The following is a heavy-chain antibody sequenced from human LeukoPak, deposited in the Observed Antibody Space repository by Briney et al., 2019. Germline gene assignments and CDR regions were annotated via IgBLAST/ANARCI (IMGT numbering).Heavy chain of an antibody. CDR3: ARFRLRGPPAGTD. V-gene: IGHV1-8*01. D-gene: IGHD6-13*01. CDR2: MNPNSGNT. J-gene: IGHJ4*02. Sequence: ASGTLSLTCAGYAFTIYDIDWVWHGNGQGQEWVGWMNPNSGNTGYAQKFQGRFTMTRNTSISTAYMELSSLRSEDTAVYYCARFRLRGPPAGTDWGQGTLVTVSS. CDR1: GYAFTIYD.